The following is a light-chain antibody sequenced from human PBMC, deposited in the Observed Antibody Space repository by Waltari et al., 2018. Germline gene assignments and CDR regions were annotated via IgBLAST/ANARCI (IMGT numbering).Light chain of an antibody. V-gene: IGLV1-51*02. CDR3: GTWDSSLSGAV. J-gene: IGLJ7*01. Sequence: QSVLTQPPSVSAVPGQRVTISCSGASSNIGTHYVSWYRQFPGTAPKLLIYEDRERPSGIPGRFSGSKSGTSATLDITGLQAGDEADYYCGTWDSSLSGAVFGGGTHLTVL. CDR2: EDR. CDR1: SSNIGTHY.